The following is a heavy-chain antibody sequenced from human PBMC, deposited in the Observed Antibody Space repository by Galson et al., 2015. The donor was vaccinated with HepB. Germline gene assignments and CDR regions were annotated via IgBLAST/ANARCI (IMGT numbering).Heavy chain of an antibody. CDR3: AVISGWAAAVRDET. Sequence: SLRLSCAASGFTFSSYAMHWVRQAPGKGLEWVAVISYDGSNKYYADSVKGRFTISRDNSKNTLYLQMNSLRAEDTAVYYCAVISGWAAAVRDETWGQGTLVTVSS. CDR1: GFTFSSYA. V-gene: IGHV3-30-3*01. CDR2: ISYDGSNK. D-gene: IGHD6-13*01. J-gene: IGHJ4*02.